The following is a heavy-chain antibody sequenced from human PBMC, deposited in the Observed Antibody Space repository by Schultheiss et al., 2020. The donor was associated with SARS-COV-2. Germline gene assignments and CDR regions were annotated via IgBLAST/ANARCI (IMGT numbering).Heavy chain of an antibody. J-gene: IGHJ4*02. V-gene: IGHV3-30*03. CDR3: ARGVYGDYFVY. CDR2: ISYDGSNK. CDR1: GFTFSNYG. D-gene: IGHD4-17*01. Sequence: GESLKISCAASGFTFSNYGMHWVRQAPGKGLEWVAVISYDGSNKYYADSVKGRFTISRDNSKNTLYLQMNSLRAEDTAVYYCARGVYGDYFVYWGQGTLVTVA.